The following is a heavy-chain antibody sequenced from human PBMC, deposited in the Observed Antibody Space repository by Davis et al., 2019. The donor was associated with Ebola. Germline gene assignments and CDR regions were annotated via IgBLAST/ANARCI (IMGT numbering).Heavy chain of an antibody. V-gene: IGHV1-3*01. J-gene: IGHJ6*02. CDR3: ARDEDV. CDR2: INGGNGDT. CDR1: GYIFTRCS. Sequence: ASVKVSCKTSGYIFTRCSIHWVRQAPGEGLEWVGWINGGNGDTKCSQKFQGRVTFTRDASASTAYMELSSLRSEDTAMYYCARDEDVWGQGTTVTVSS.